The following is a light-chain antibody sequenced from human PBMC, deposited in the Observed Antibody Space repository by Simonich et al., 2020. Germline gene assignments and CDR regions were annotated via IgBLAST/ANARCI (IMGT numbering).Light chain of an antibody. CDR1: QSISSW. J-gene: IGKJ4*01. V-gene: IGKV1-5*03. Sequence: DLQMTQSPSTLSASVGDRVTITCRASQSISSWLAWYQQKPGKAPKLLIYKASSLERWVPSRFSGSGSGTDFTLTISSLQAEDVAVYYCQQYYSTPLTFGGGTKVEIK. CDR2: KAS. CDR3: QQYYSTPLT.